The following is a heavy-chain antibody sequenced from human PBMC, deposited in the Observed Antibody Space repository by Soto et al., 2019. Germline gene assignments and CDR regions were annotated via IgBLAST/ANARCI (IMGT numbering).Heavy chain of an antibody. D-gene: IGHD6-25*01. CDR2: IYWDDDK. J-gene: IGHJ4*02. Sequence: QITLKESGPTLVKPTQTLTLTCTFSGFSLSTSGMGVGWIRQPPGKALECLALIYWDDDKHSSPTLESRLTITQDTSKNQVVLTTTNMDTVDTATYYCADRRAAASLDYWGQGTLVTVSS. CDR1: GFSLSTSGMG. V-gene: IGHV2-5*02. CDR3: ADRRAAASLDY.